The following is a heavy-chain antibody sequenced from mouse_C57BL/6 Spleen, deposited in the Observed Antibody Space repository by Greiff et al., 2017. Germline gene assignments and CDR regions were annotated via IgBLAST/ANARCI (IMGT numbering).Heavy chain of an antibody. CDR2: IYPGDGDT. D-gene: IGHD1-1*01. Sequence: QVQLQQSGPELVKPGASVKISCKASGYAFSSSWMNWVKQRPGKGLEWIGRIYPGDGDTNYNGKFKGKATLTADKSSSTAYMQLSRLTSEDSAVYFCARDYYGSSLWYFDGWGTGTTVTVSS. V-gene: IGHV1-82*01. J-gene: IGHJ1*03. CDR1: GYAFSSSW. CDR3: ARDYYGSSLWYFDG.